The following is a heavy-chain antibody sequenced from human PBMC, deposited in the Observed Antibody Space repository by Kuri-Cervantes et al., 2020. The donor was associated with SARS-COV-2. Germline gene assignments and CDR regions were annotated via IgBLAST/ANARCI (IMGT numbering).Heavy chain of an antibody. J-gene: IGHJ2*01. Sequence: GGSLRLSCAASGFTFSSYAMHWVRQAPGKGLEWVAVISYDGSKKYYADSVRGRCTISRDNSKNTLYLQMNSLRAEDTAVYYCARGWYCGGDCYSGWYFDLWGRGTLVTVSS. CDR2: ISYDGSKK. V-gene: IGHV3-30*07. CDR1: GFTFSSYA. D-gene: IGHD2-21*02. CDR3: ARGWYCGGDCYSGWYFDL.